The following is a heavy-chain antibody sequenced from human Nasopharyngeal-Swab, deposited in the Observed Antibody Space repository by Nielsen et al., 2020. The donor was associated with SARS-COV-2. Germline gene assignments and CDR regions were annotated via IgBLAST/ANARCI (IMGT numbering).Heavy chain of an antibody. J-gene: IGHJ6*02. V-gene: IGHV3-30*02. CDR3: AKQTSGRGYYYYYGMDV. CDR2: IWYDGSNK. Sequence: GESLKIPRAASGFTFSSYGMHWVRQAPGKGLEWVAVIWYDGSNKYYADSVKGRFTISRDNSKNTLYLQMNSLRAEDTAVYYCAKQTSGRGYYYYYGMDVWGQGTTVTVSS. CDR1: GFTFSSYG. D-gene: IGHD1-1*01.